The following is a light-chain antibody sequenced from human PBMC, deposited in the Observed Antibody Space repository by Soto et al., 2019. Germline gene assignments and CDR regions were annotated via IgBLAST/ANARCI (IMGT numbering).Light chain of an antibody. CDR1: QSVSSN. J-gene: IGKJ4*01. CDR3: QQYKNWPPLT. Sequence: EIVMTQSPATLSVSPGERVTLSCRASQSVSSNLAWYQQKPGQAPRLLIYDAFTRATGIAARFSGSGSGTEFTPTISSLQSEDFAVYYCQQYKNWPPLTFGGGTKVEIK. V-gene: IGKV3-15*01. CDR2: DAF.